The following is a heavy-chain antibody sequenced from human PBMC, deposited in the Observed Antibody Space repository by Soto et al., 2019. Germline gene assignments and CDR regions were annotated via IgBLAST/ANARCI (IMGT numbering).Heavy chain of an antibody. CDR1: GYSFTSYW. Sequence: PGESLKISCKGSGYSFTSYWIGWVRQMPGKGLEWMGIIYPGDSDTRYSPSFQGQVTISADKSISTAYLQWSSLKASDTAMYYWARLMVYATAYYYYGMDVWGQGPTVTVS. J-gene: IGHJ6*02. D-gene: IGHD2-8*01. CDR2: IYPGDSDT. V-gene: IGHV5-51*01. CDR3: ARLMVYATAYYYYGMDV.